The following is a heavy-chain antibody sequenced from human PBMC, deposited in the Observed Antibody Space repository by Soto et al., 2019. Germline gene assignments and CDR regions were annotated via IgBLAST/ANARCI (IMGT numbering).Heavy chain of an antibody. Sequence: EVQLLESGGGLVQPGGSLRLSCAASGFTFSSYAMSWVRQAPGKGLEWVSAISGSGGSTYYADSVKGRFTISRDNSKNTLYLQMNSLRAEDTAVYYCAKEGRSVPRGVTLYYFDYWGQGTLVTVSS. D-gene: IGHD4-4*01. V-gene: IGHV3-23*01. CDR2: ISGSGGST. CDR3: AKEGRSVPRGVTLYYFDY. J-gene: IGHJ4*02. CDR1: GFTFSSYA.